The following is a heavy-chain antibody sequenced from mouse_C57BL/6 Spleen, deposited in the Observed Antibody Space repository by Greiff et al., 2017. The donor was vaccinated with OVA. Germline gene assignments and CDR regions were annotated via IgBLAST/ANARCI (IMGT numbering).Heavy chain of an antibody. CDR1: GYSFTGYY. V-gene: IGHV1-42*01. J-gene: IGHJ2*01. D-gene: IGHD1-1*01. CDR2: INPSTGGT. Sequence: EVQLQQSGPELVKPGASVKISCKVSGYSFTGYYMNWVKQSPEKSLEWIGEINPSTGGTTYNQKFKAKATLTVDKSSSTAYMQLKSLTSEDSAVYYCARSHYYGSSFYFDYWGQGTTLTVSS. CDR3: ARSHYYGSSFYFDY.